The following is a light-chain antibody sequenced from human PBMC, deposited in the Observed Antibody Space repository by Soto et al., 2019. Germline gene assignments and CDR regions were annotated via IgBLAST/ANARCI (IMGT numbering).Light chain of an antibody. CDR1: SSDVGGYNY. V-gene: IGLV2-14*01. Sequence: QSVLTQPASVSGSPGQSITISCTGTSSDVGGYNYVSWYQRHPGKAPKLLIYEVSDRPSGVSNRFSGSKSGNTASLTISGLQAEDEADYYCCSYTSSSTYVFGTGTKVTVL. CDR2: EVS. J-gene: IGLJ1*01. CDR3: CSYTSSSTYV.